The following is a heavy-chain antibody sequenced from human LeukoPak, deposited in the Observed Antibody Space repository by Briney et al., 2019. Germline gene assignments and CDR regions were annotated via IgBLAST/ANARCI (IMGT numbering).Heavy chain of an antibody. J-gene: IGHJ4*02. CDR1: GFTFSSYA. CDR3: AKVIRVVVVPAASNY. Sequence: GGSLRLSCAASGFTFSSYAMSWVRQAPGKGLEWVSAISGSGGSTYYADSVKGRFTISRGNSKNTLYLQMNSLRAEDTAVYYCAKVIRVVVVPAASNYWGQGTLVTVSS. V-gene: IGHV3-23*01. CDR2: ISGSGGST. D-gene: IGHD2-2*01.